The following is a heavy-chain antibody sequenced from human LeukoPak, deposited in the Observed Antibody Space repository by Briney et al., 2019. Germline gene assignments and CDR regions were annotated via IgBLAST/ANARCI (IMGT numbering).Heavy chain of an antibody. CDR3: ARQLGFWAAAGLFDY. Sequence: PGGSLRLSCAASGFTFDDYAMSWVRQAPGKGLEWVSGISGSGSSTYYADSVKGRFTISRDNSKNTLYLQVNSLRAEDTAVYYCARQLGFWAAAGLFDYWGQGTLVTVSS. V-gene: IGHV3-23*01. J-gene: IGHJ4*02. CDR1: GFTFDDYA. CDR2: ISGSGSST. D-gene: IGHD6-13*01.